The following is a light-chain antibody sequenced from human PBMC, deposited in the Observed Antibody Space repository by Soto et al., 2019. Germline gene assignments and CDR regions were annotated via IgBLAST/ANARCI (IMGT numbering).Light chain of an antibody. Sequence: DIQMTQSPSSLSASVGDRVTITCRASQSISSYLNWYQQKPGKAPKFLIYAASTLQSGVTSRFSGSGSGTDFTLTISSLQPEDFATYFCQQTYSTSSTFGQGTNVEIK. CDR1: QSISSY. CDR3: QQTYSTSST. V-gene: IGKV1-39*01. J-gene: IGKJ1*01. CDR2: AAS.